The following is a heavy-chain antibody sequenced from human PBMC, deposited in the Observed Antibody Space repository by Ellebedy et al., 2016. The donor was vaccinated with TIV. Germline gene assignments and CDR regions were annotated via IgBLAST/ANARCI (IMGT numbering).Heavy chain of an antibody. V-gene: IGHV3-7*01. CDR2: IKQDGSEK. J-gene: IGHJ5*02. Sequence: GESLKISXAASGFTFSFYWIGWVRQAPGKGLEWVANIKQDGSEKHYADSVKGRFTIYRDNAKNSLYLQMNSLGAEDTAVYFCARGRYYCSSTSCYAPSWFDPWGQGTLVTVSS. D-gene: IGHD2-2*01. CDR1: GFTFSFYW. CDR3: ARGRYYCSSTSCYAPSWFDP.